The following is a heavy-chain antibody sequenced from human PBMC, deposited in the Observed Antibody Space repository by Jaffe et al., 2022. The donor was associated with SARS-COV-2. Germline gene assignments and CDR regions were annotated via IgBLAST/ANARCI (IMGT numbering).Heavy chain of an antibody. D-gene: IGHD3-10*01. Sequence: QITLKESGPTLVKPTQTLTLTCSFSGFSLNTPGVGVGWVRQPPGKALEWLAFICWDDDKRYSPSLESRLTIIKDTSKNQVVLVMTNMDPVDTATYYCARSAGPPESRLYHFDYWGQGTLLTVSS. J-gene: IGHJ4*02. CDR3: ARSAGPPESRLYHFDY. V-gene: IGHV2-5*02. CDR1: GFSLNTPGVG. CDR2: ICWDDDK.